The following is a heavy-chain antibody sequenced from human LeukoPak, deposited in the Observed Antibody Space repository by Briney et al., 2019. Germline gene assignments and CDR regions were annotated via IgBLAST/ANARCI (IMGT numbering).Heavy chain of an antibody. V-gene: IGHV4-61*01. Sequence: SETLSLTCTVSGGSVSSGSYYWSWIRQPPGKGLEWIGYIYYSGSTNYNPSLKSRVTISVDTSKNQFSLKLSSVTAADTAVYYCAGIAVAGLDYWGQGTLVTVSS. D-gene: IGHD6-19*01. J-gene: IGHJ4*02. CDR2: IYYSGST. CDR3: AGIAVAGLDY. CDR1: GGSVSSGSYY.